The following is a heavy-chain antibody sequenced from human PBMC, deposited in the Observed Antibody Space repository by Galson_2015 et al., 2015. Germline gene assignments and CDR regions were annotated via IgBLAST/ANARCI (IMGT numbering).Heavy chain of an antibody. CDR2: INHSGST. J-gene: IGHJ3*02. CDR1: GGSFSEYY. V-gene: IGHV4-34*01. CDR3: ARDSVYYRDIVVVPAARGAFDT. Sequence: LSLTCAVYGGSFSEYYWSWIRQPPGKGLEWIGQINHSGSTDYNLSLKSRVTISVDTSKNQFSLKLNSVTAADTAVYYCARDSVYYRDIVVVPAARGAFDTWGQGTMVTVSS. D-gene: IGHD2-2*01.